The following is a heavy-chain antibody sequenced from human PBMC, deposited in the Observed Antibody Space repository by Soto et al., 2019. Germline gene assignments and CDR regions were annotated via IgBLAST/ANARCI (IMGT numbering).Heavy chain of an antibody. J-gene: IGHJ4*02. CDR1: GASITGSTY. V-gene: IGHV4-4*07. D-gene: IGHD2-8*02. CDR3: ARGMTPPGAPAWYYFDS. Sequence: SETLSLTCTVSGASITGSTYWSWIRQPAGKGLEWIGRFSLSGTTSYNPSLRSRVTMSADVSKNQFSLRLTSVTAADTALYYCARGMTPPGAPAWYYFDSWGQGTLVTVSS. CDR2: FSLSGTT.